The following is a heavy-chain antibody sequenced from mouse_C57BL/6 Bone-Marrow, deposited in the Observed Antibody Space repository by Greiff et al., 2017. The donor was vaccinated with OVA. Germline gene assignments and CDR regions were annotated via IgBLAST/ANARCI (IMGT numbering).Heavy chain of an antibody. V-gene: IGHV1-19*01. CDR2: INPYNGGT. CDR1: GYTFTDYY. Sequence: VHVKQSGPVLVKPGASVKMSCKASGYTFTDYYMNWVKQSHGKSLEWIGVINPYNGGTSYNQKFKGKATLTVDKSSSTAYMELNSLTSEDSAVYYCASYSCGGYWGQGTTLTVSS. D-gene: IGHD1-1*01. CDR3: ASYSCGGY. J-gene: IGHJ2*01.